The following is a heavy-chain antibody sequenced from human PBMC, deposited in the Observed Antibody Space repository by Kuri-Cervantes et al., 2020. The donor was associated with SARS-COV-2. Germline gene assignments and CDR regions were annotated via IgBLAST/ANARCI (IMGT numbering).Heavy chain of an antibody. CDR1: GFTFSNYG. CDR2: VSYDGSYK. J-gene: IGHJ6*02. D-gene: IGHD6-13*01. V-gene: IGHV3-30*18. CDR3: AKSRSEGGGFFDYGLDV. Sequence: GGSLRLSRAASGFTFSNYGMHCVRQAPGKGLEWVALVSYDGSYKYYAGSVRGRFTIPRDNSNKTVYLQMNSLRTEDTAVYYCAKSRSEGGGFFDYGLDVWGQGTTVTVSS.